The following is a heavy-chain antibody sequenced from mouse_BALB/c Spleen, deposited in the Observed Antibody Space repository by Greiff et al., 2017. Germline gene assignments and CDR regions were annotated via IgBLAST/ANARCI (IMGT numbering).Heavy chain of an antibody. CDR3: ARSGDYVAWFAY. CDR2: ISYSGST. V-gene: IGHV3-2*02. CDR1: GYSITSDYA. J-gene: IGHJ3*01. D-gene: IGHD2-4*01. Sequence: EVQLVESGPGLVKPSQSLSLTCTVTGYSITSDYAWNWIRQFPGNKLEWMGYISYSGSTSYNPSLKSRISITRDTSKNQFFLQLNSVTTEDTATYYCARSGDYVAWFAYWGQGTLVTVSA.